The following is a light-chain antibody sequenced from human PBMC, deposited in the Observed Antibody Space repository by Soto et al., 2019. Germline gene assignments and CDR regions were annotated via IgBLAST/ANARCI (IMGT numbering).Light chain of an antibody. V-gene: IGLV2-14*03. CDR3: SSYTSRHTLYV. CDR1: GSDVGGYNY. J-gene: IGLJ1*01. CDR2: DVS. Sequence: QSVLTQPASVSGSPGQSITISCTGTGSDVGGYNYVSWYQQHAGKAPKLMIFDVSNRPSGVSNRFSGSKSGNTASLTISGLQAEDEADYYCSSYTSRHTLYVFGSGTKVTVL.